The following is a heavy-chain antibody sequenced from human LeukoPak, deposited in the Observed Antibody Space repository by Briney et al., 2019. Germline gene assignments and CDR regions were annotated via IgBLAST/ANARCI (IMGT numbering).Heavy chain of an antibody. J-gene: IGHJ4*02. V-gene: IGHV1-69*01. Sequence: SVKDAFKDPVGTFTRYAISWVRRASRQALECMGGIIPIFGTANYAQKLQGRVTITADESTGTAYMELSSLRSEDTAVYYCARTDYGEGDYWGQGTLVTVSS. CDR3: ARTDYGEGDY. D-gene: IGHD4-17*01. CDR2: IIPIFGTA. CDR1: VGTFTRYA.